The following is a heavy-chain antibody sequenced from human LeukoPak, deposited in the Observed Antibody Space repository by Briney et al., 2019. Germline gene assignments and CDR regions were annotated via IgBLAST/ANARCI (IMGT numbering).Heavy chain of an antibody. D-gene: IGHD4-17*01. CDR3: AKDGVTVTTYWYFDL. CDR1: EFTFSNYG. CDR2: TWYDGTNK. Sequence: PGGSLRVSCAASEFTFSNYGMHWVRQAPGKGLEWVASTWYDGTNKYYADSVKGRFTISRDNSKNTLYLQMNSLRAEDTAVYYCAKDGVTVTTYWYFDLWGRGTLVTVSS. J-gene: IGHJ2*01. V-gene: IGHV3-30*02.